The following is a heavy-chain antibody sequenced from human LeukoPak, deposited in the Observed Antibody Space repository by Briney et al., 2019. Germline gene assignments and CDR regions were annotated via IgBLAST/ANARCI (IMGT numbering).Heavy chain of an antibody. CDR3: ASELVTMVRGEYYYYGMDV. CDR1: GYTFTGYY. CDR2: INPNSGGT. V-gene: IGHV1-2*02. D-gene: IGHD3-10*01. J-gene: IGHJ6*02. Sequence: GASVKVSCKASGYTFTGYYMRWVRQAPGQGLEWMGWINPNSGGTNYAQKFQGRVTMTRDTSISTAYMELSRLRSDDTAVYYCASELVTMVRGEYYYYGMDVWGQGTTVTVSS.